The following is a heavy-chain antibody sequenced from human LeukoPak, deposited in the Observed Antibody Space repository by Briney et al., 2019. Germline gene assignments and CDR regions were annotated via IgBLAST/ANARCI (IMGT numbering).Heavy chain of an antibody. D-gene: IGHD4-17*01. CDR1: GFTFSSYG. CDR2: IWYDGSNK. V-gene: IGHV3-33*01. Sequence: GRSLRLSCAASGFTFSSYGMHWVRQAPGKGLEWVAVIWYDGSNKYYADSVKGRFTISRDNSKNTLYLHMNSLRAEDTAVYYCARDLGTVTTLGFDYWGQGTLVTVSS. J-gene: IGHJ4*02. CDR3: ARDLGTVTTLGFDY.